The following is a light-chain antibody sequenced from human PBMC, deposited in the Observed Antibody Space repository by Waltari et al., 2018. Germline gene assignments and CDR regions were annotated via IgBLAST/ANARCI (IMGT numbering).Light chain of an antibody. CDR2: AAS. CDR1: QSVSNNY. J-gene: IGKJ5*01. Sequence: EVVLTQSPGTLSLSPGERATLSCRASQSVSNNYFAWYQQKPGQPPRLLIYAASSRAAGIPDRFSGSGSGTDFTLTISRLEPEDFAVYYCQQYDTSPPGITFGQGTRLENK. CDR3: QQYDTSPPGIT. V-gene: IGKV3-20*01.